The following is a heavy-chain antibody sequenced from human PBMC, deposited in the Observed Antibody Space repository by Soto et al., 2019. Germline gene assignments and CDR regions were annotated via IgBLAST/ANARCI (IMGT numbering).Heavy chain of an antibody. V-gene: IGHV3-30-3*01. CDR1: GFIFSSYA. Sequence: QVQLVESGGGVVQPGRSLRLSCAASGFIFSSYAMHWVRQAPGKGLEWVAVISYDGSNKYYAESVKGRFTISRDNSKNTLYLQMNSLRDEATAVYYCAREGRIAGGFDYWGQGTLVTVSS. CDR3: AREGRIAGGFDY. D-gene: IGHD1-20*01. CDR2: ISYDGSNK. J-gene: IGHJ4*02.